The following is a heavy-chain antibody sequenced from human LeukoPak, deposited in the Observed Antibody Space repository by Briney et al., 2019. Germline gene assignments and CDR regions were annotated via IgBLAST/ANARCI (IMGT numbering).Heavy chain of an antibody. CDR3: ARDRYYDSSGYDY. Sequence: GGSLRLSCAASGFTVSSNCMSWVRQAPGKGLEWVSVIYSGGSTYYADSVKGRFTISRDNSKNTLYLQMNSLRAEDTAVYYCARDRYYDSSGYDYWGQGTLVTVSS. V-gene: IGHV3-66*02. D-gene: IGHD3-22*01. CDR1: GFTVSSNC. J-gene: IGHJ4*02. CDR2: IYSGGST.